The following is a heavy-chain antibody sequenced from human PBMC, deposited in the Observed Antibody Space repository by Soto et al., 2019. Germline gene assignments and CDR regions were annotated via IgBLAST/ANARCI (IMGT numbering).Heavy chain of an antibody. CDR3: AKVFDATGGSGGWPWHFDY. Sequence: VQLLESGGGLVQPGGSLRLSCAASGFIFSSYAMSWVRQAPGKGLEWVSAISGSGGTTYYADSVKGRFIISRDNSKNTLDQHMNSLRGEDAAIYYCAKVFDATGGSGGWPWHFDYWGQGALVTVSS. V-gene: IGHV3-23*01. CDR1: GFIFSSYA. CDR2: ISGSGGTT. D-gene: IGHD6-25*01. J-gene: IGHJ4*02.